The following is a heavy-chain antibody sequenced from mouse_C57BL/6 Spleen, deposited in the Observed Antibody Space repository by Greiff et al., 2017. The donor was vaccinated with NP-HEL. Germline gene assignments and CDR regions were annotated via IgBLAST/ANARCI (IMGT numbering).Heavy chain of an antibody. CDR1: GFNIKDYY. CDR3: ARGFTTVVAKDY. CDR2: IDPEDGET. J-gene: IGHJ2*01. Sequence: VQLQQSGAELVKPGASVKLSCTASGFNIKDYYMHWVKQRTEQGLEWIGRIDPEDGETKYAPKFKGKATITADTSSNTAYLQLSSLTSEDTAVYYCARGFTTVVAKDYWGQGTTLTVSS. D-gene: IGHD1-1*01. V-gene: IGHV14-2*01.